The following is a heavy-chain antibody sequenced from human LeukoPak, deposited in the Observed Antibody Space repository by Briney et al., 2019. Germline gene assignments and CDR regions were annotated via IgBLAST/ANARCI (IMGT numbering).Heavy chain of an antibody. V-gene: IGHV4-59*01. CDR3: ATAGEGPYYFDY. CDR1: GGSISSYY. D-gene: IGHD7-27*01. CDR2: IYYSGST. Sequence: SETLSLTCTVSGGSISSYYWSWIRQPPGKGLEWIGYIYYSGSTNCNPSLKSRVTISVDTSKNQFSLKLSSVTAADTAVYYCATAGEGPYYFDYWGQGTLVTVSS. J-gene: IGHJ4*02.